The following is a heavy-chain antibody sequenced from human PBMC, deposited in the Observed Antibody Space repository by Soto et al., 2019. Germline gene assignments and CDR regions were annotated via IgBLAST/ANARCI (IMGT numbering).Heavy chain of an antibody. J-gene: IGHJ6*03. CDR1: GGSFSGYY. V-gene: IGHV4-34*01. D-gene: IGHD2-2*01. CDR3: ARAPLRYCSSTSCLNRYYYYYMDV. CDR2: INHSGST. Sequence: QVQLQQWGAGLLKPSETLSLTCAVYGGSFSGYYWSWIRQPPGKGLGWIGEINHSGSTNYNPSLKSRVTISVDTSKNQFSLKLSSVTAADTAVYYCARAPLRYCSSTSCLNRYYYYYMDVWGKGTTVTVSS.